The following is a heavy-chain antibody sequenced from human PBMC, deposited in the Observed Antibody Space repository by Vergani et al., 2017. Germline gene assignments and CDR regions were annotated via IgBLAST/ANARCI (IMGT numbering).Heavy chain of an antibody. Sequence: QVQLVQSGAEVKKPGSSVKVSCKASGATFSSYAISWVRQAPGQGLEWMGRIIPIFGTANYAQKFQGRVTITADESTSTAYMELSSLRSEDTAVYYCARGWIAAAGTTRGRFDPWGQGTLVTVSS. CDR2: IIPIFGTA. D-gene: IGHD6-13*01. V-gene: IGHV1-69*15. CDR1: GATFSSYA. CDR3: ARGWIAAAGTTRGRFDP. J-gene: IGHJ5*02.